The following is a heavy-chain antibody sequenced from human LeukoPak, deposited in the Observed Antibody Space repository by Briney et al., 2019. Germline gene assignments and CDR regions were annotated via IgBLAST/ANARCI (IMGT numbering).Heavy chain of an antibody. CDR3: ARDSITGTTSFDY. V-gene: IGHV4-30-2*01. Sequence: SQTLSLTCAVSGGSISSGGYSWSWIRQPPGKGLEWIGYIYDSGSTYYNPSLKSRVTISLDRSKNQFSLKLSSVTAADTAVYYCARDSITGTTSFDYWGQGTLVTVSS. J-gene: IGHJ4*02. CDR1: GGSISSGGYS. CDR2: IYDSGST. D-gene: IGHD1-7*01.